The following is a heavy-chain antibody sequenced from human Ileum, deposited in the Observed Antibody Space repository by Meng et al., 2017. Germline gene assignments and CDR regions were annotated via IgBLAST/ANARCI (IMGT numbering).Heavy chain of an antibody. Sequence: PWKESCRKLVTPTQTLQLTGTVSWFSVSTGGVGVGSIRQPPGKAPDWLSLIYWDDDTRYSPSLRHRLTIPKDTSKNQVVLTMTDMDPVDTGRYYCAHKREETTVNYFDFWGQGTLVTVSS. CDR1: WFSVSTGGVG. V-gene: IGHV2-5*02. CDR3: AHKREETTVNYFDF. CDR2: IYWDDDT. J-gene: IGHJ4*02. D-gene: IGHD4-11*01.